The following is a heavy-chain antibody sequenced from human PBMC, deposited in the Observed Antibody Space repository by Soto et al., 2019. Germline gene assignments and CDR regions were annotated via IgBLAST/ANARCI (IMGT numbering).Heavy chain of an antibody. J-gene: IGHJ6*02. D-gene: IGHD2-21*01. CDR3: VRRLSLSYGHSGMDV. CDR2: IGTVGDT. CDR1: GFTFFTYD. V-gene: IGHV3-13*01. Sequence: TGGSLRLSCVAFGFTFFTYDMHWVRQSATKGLEWVSGIGTVGDTQYLDSVKGRFTISRDNAHNSVHLEMDSLRAEDTALYYCVRRLSLSYGHSGMDVWGQGTTVTVSS.